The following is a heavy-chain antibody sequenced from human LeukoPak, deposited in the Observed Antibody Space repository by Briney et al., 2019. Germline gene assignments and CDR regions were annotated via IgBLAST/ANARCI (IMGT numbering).Heavy chain of an antibody. D-gene: IGHD6-13*01. Sequence: ASVKVSCKASGYTFTSYGISWARQAPGQGLEWMGWISAYNGNTNYAQKLQGRVTMTTDTSTSTAYMELRSLRSDDTAVYYCARQQQQGWYLDHWGQGTLVTVSS. CDR3: ARQQQQGWYLDH. V-gene: IGHV1-18*01. J-gene: IGHJ4*02. CDR1: GYTFTSYG. CDR2: ISAYNGNT.